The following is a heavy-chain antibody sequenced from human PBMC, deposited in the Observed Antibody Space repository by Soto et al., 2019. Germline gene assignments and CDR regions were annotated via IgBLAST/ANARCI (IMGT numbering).Heavy chain of an antibody. CDR3: ARGEGYCSGGTYYFDS. V-gene: IGHV1-3*01. CDR2: INAGNGNT. J-gene: IGHJ4*02. Sequence: ASVKVSCKASGYTFTKYALHWVRQAPGQRLEWMGWINAGNGNTKYSQKFQGRVTITRDTSASTSYMQLSSLRSEDTAVYYCARGEGYCSGGTYYFDSWGQGTLVTVSS. D-gene: IGHD2-15*01. CDR1: GYTFTKYA.